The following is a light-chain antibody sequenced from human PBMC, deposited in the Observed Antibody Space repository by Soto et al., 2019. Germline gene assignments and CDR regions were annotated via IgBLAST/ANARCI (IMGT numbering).Light chain of an antibody. J-gene: IGKJ1*01. CDR3: QQYNTLSRT. CDR2: EGS. V-gene: IGKV1-5*03. CDR1: QSISSW. Sequence: DIQMTQSPSTLSASVGDRVTITCRASQSISSWLAWYRQKPGEAPNLLIYEGSTLERGVPSRFSGSGSGTEFPLAISSLTPDDFATYYYQQYNTLSRTFGEGTKVEVK.